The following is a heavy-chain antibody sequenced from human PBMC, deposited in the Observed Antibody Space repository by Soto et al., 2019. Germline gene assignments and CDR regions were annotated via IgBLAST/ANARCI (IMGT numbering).Heavy chain of an antibody. CDR3: ARGGQWLANYYYYYGMDV. CDR1: GFTFTSYS. V-gene: IGHV3-48*02. Sequence: PGGSLRLSCAASGFTFTSYSMNWVRQAPGKGLEWVSYITSSSSTIYYAESVKGRFTISRDNAKNSLYLQMNSLRDEDTAVYYCARGGQWLANYYYYYGMDVRGQGTTVTVSS. J-gene: IGHJ6*02. D-gene: IGHD6-19*01. CDR2: ITSSSSTI.